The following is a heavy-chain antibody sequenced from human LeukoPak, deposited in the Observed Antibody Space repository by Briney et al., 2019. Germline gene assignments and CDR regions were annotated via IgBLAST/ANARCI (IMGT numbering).Heavy chain of an antibody. CDR2: IKNDGSET. Sequence: PGGSLRLSCAVSGFNFRDHWMDWVRQAPGKGLEWVGHIKNDGSETYYLDSLKGRFSISRDNTNNALYLQMNSLRVEDTAVYYCVKNDGWFHLAQWGQGTLVTVS. V-gene: IGHV3-7*03. D-gene: IGHD6-19*01. J-gene: IGHJ4*02. CDR1: GFNFRDHW. CDR3: VKNDGWFHLAQ.